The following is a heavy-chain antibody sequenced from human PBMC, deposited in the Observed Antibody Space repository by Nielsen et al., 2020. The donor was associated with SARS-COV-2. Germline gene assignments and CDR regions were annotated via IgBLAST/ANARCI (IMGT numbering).Heavy chain of an antibody. Sequence: GGSLRLSCEASGITYINYGMSWVRQAPGKGLEWVSSIGTSGGNSYYSDSVKGRFTISRDISKNTLFLQMNSLRAEDTALYYCTTRTFYLDYWGQETLVTVSS. J-gene: IGHJ4*02. V-gene: IGHV3-23*01. CDR2: IGTSGGNS. CDR1: GITYINYG. CDR3: TTRTFYLDY. D-gene: IGHD1-1*01.